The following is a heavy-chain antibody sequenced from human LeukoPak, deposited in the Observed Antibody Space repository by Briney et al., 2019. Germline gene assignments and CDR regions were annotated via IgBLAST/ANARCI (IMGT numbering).Heavy chain of an antibody. Sequence: SETLSLTCTVSGGSISSRAYYWGWIRQPPGKGLEWIGNIDYSGSTYYNPSLKSRVTISVDTSKNQFSLKLSSVTAADTAVCYCARGGPMVPEYYDILTAWGQGTLVTVSS. D-gene: IGHD3-9*01. CDR2: IDYSGST. CDR1: GGSISSRAYY. CDR3: ARGGPMVPEYYDILTA. J-gene: IGHJ4*02. V-gene: IGHV4-30-4*08.